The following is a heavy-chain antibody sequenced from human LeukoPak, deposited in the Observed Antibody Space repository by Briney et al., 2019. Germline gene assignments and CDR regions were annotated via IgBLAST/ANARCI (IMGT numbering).Heavy chain of an antibody. CDR2: IKQDGSGV. J-gene: IGHJ4*02. CDR3: ARARTLAVTPAAMPYYFDY. V-gene: IGHV3-7*01. CDR1: GFRFNKDW. Sequence: GGSLRLSCAASGFRFNKDWMSWVRLAPGKGLEWVANIKQDGSGVYYVDSVEGRFTVSRDNAKNPLYLQMASLRDEDTAVYYCARARTLAVTPAAMPYYFDYWGQGSLVTVSS. D-gene: IGHD2-2*01.